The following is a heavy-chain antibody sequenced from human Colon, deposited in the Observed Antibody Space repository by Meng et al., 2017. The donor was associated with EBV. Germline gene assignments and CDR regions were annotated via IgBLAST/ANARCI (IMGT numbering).Heavy chain of an antibody. CDR2: IYHGGNT. D-gene: IGHD5-24*01. CDR3: ARGNAYNAPSFDY. V-gene: IGHV4-4*02. Sequence: QVQLQESGPGLVEPSGTLSLTCAVSGASISSNNWWSWVRQPPGKGLEWIGEIYHGGNTNYNPSLKSRVTTSVDRSNDQFSLSLSSVTAADTAVYYCARGNAYNAPSFDYWGQGTLVTVSS. CDR1: GASISSNNW. J-gene: IGHJ4*02.